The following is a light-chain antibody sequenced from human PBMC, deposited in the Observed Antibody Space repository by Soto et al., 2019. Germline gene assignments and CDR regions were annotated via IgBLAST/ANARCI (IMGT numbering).Light chain of an antibody. Sequence: DVQMTQSPSTLPASVGDGVRITCLASQSISSWLAWYQQKPGKAPNLLIYAASTLQSGVPSRFSGGGSGTDFTLTISSLQPEDFATYYCQQSYNIPRTFGQGTRLEIK. J-gene: IGKJ5*01. CDR1: QSISSW. V-gene: IGKV1-39*01. CDR2: AAS. CDR3: QQSYNIPRT.